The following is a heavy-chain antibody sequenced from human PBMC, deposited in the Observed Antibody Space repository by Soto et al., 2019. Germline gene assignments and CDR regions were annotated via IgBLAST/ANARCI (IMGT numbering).Heavy chain of an antibody. V-gene: IGHV1-3*04. D-gene: IGHD3-22*01. J-gene: IGHJ4*02. CDR3: ARIFCYDGSGYQGDY. CDR2: INTANGNT. Sequence: QVQLVQSGAEVKKPGASVKVSCKASGYTFSNYAIHWVRQAPGQTLEWMGRINTANGNTNYAQNFQGRVSITRDTTASTAYVELSSVSSEDTAVYSCARIFCYDGSGYQGDYWGQGNLGTVYS. CDR1: GYTFSNYA.